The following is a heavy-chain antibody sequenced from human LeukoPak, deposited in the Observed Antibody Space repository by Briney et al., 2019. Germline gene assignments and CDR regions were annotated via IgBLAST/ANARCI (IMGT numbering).Heavy chain of an antibody. Sequence: QAGGSLRLSCVASGFTFSNHWMSWVRQAPGKGLEWVANIKLDGSEQYYEDSVKGRFTISRDNAKNSLLLQMNSLRAEDTAVYYCARDTDWSFAAPPDYWGQGTLVTVSS. D-gene: IGHD3-9*01. CDR1: GFTFSNHW. CDR3: ARDTDWSFAAPPDY. CDR2: IKLDGSEQ. V-gene: IGHV3-7*01. J-gene: IGHJ4*02.